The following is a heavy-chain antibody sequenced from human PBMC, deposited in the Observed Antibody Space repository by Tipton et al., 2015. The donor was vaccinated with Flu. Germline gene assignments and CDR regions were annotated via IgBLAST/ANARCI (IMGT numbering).Heavy chain of an antibody. V-gene: IGHV1-18*01. CDR1: GYTFTSYG. D-gene: IGHD3-3*01. J-gene: IGHJ4*02. CDR3: AREGESGITICGVVTSGYVDY. Sequence: QLVQSGAEVKKPGASVKVSCKASGYTFTSYGISWVRQAPGQGLEWMGWISAYNGNTNYVQKLQGRVTMTTDTSTSTAYMELRSLRSDDTAVYYCAREGESGITICGVVTSGYVDYWGQGTLVTVSS. CDR2: ISAYNGNT.